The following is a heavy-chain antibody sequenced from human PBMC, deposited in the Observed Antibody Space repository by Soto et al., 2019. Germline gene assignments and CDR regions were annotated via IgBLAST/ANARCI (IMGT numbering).Heavy chain of an antibody. CDR2: IIPIFGTA. D-gene: IGHD3-3*01. J-gene: IGHJ6*02. CDR1: GGTFSSYA. CDR3: ARVWWSGYYTAGHYYGMDV. Sequence: SVKVSCKASGGTFSSYAISWVRQAPGQGLEWMGGIIPIFGTANYAQKFQGRVTITADESTSTAYMELSSLRSEDTAVYSCARVWWSGYYTAGHYYGMDVWGQGTTVTVSS. V-gene: IGHV1-69*13.